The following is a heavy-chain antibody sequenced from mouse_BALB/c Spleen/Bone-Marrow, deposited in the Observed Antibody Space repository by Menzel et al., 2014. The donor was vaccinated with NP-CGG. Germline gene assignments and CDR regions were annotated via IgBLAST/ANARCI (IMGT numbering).Heavy chain of an antibody. CDR3: AREWTARAVDY. J-gene: IGHJ2*01. CDR1: GYAFTNYL. D-gene: IGHD3-2*01. V-gene: IGHV1-54*01. Sequence: VQLQQSGAELVRPGTSVKVSCKASGYAFTNYLIEWVKQRPGQGLEWIGVINPGSGGANYNGKFKGKATLTADKSSSTAYMQLSSLTSDDSAVYFCAREWTARAVDYWGQGTTLTVSS. CDR2: INPGSGGA.